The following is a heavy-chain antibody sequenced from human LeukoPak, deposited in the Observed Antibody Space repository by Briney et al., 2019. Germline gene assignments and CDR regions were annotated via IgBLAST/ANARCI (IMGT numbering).Heavy chain of an antibody. CDR2: IYSGGST. CDR1: GFTVSSNY. CDR3: ARPPLDSSGYYDY. V-gene: IGHV3-66*04. J-gene: IGHJ4*02. D-gene: IGHD3-22*01. Sequence: GGSLRLSCAASGFTVSSNYMSWVRHAPGKGLEWVSGIYSGGSTYYADSVKGRFTISRDNSKNTLYLPMNSLRAEDTAVYACARPPLDSSGYYDYWGQGTLVTVSS.